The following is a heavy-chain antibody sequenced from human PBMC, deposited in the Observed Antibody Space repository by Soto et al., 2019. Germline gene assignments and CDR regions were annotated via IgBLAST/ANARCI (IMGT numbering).Heavy chain of an antibody. CDR1: GGSISSGGYY. CDR3: AAGLDDSSGYYPRRWFDP. D-gene: IGHD3-22*01. Sequence: QVQLQESGPGLVKPSQTLSLTCTVSGGSISSGGYYWSWIRQHPGKGLEWLGYIYYSGSTYYNPSLKSRVTISVDTSKNQFSLKLSSVTAADTAVYYCAAGLDDSSGYYPRRWFDPWGQGTLVTVSS. J-gene: IGHJ5*02. CDR2: IYYSGST. V-gene: IGHV4-31*03.